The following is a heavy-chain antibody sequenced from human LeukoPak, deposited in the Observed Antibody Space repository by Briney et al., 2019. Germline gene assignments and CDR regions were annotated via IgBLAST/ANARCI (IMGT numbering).Heavy chain of an antibody. V-gene: IGHV3-11*05. D-gene: IGHD5-24*01. J-gene: IGHJ3*02. CDR3: AREEMATPHDAFDI. CDR2: ISSSSSYT. Sequence: GGSLRLSCAASGFTFSDYYMSWIRQPPGKGLEWVSYISSSSSYTNYAYSVKGRFTISSDNAKNSLYLQMNSLRAEDTAVYYCAREEMATPHDAFDIWGQGTMVTVSS. CDR1: GFTFSDYY.